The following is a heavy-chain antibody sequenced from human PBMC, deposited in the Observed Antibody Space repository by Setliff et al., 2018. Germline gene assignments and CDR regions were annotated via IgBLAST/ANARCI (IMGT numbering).Heavy chain of an antibody. CDR2: MYYSEIT. CDR3: ARGLAVNRFDP. Sequence: KTSETLSLTCTVSGGSISSGTYYWSWIRQPAGKGLEWIGYMYYSEITKYNPSLESRVTISVDTSKNQFSLNLTSVTAADTAVYYCARGLAVNRFDPWGQGTLVTVS. CDR1: GGSISSGTYY. V-gene: IGHV4-61*10. J-gene: IGHJ5*02. D-gene: IGHD3-16*01.